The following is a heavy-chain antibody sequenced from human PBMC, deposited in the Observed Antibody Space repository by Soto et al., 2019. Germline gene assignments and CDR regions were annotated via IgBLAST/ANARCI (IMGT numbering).Heavy chain of an antibody. V-gene: IGHV4-59*01. CDR2: IYYSGST. CDR3: SLGELSWGYYYMDV. Sequence: SETLSLTCTVSGGSISSYYWSWIRQPPGKGLEWIGYIYYSGSTNYNPSLKSRVTISVDTSKNQFSLKLSSVTAADTAVYYCSLGELSWGYYYMDVWGKGTTVTVS. J-gene: IGHJ6*03. D-gene: IGHD3-10*01. CDR1: GGSISSYY.